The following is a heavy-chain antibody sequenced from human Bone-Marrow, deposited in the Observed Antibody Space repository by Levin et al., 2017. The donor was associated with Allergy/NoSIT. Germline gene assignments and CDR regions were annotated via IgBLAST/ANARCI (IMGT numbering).Heavy chain of an antibody. J-gene: IGHJ4*02. CDR2: ISYDGSNK. D-gene: IGHD5-18*01. CDR1: GFTFSSYA. CDR3: ARGAWIQLWPPGAGDY. V-gene: IGHV3-30-3*01. Sequence: GESLKISCAASGFTFSSYAMHWVRQAPGKGLEWVAVISYDGSNKYYADSVKGRFTISRDNSKNTLYLQMNSLRAEDTAVYYCARGAWIQLWPPGAGDYWGQGTLVTVSS.